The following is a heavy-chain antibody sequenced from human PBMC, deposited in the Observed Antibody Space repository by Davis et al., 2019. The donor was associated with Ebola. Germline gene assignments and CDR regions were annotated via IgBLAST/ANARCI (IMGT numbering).Heavy chain of an antibody. CDR1: GGSINNYF. V-gene: IGHV4-59*01. CDR3: ARGNYGDYIVLYYYNMDV. D-gene: IGHD4-17*01. Sequence: MPSETLSLTCTVSGGSINNYFWSWIRQPPGKGLEWIGNIHYLGNTNYNPSLKSRVTMSVGTSKNQFSLKLSSVTAADTAVYYCARGNYGDYIVLYYYNMDVWGQGTTVTVSS. J-gene: IGHJ6*02. CDR2: IHYLGNT.